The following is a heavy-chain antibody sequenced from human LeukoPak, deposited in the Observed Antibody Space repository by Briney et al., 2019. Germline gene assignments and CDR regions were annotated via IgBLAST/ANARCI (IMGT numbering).Heavy chain of an antibody. J-gene: IGHJ5*02. D-gene: IGHD4/OR15-4a*01. V-gene: IGHV1-8*01. Sequence: ASVKVSCKASGYTFTSYDINWVRQATGQGLEWMGWMNPNSGNTGYAQKFQGSVNMTRNISTGTAYMELSSLKSEDTAVYYCARDRGAAAWFDPWGQGTLVTVSS. CDR2: MNPNSGNT. CDR1: GYTFTSYD. CDR3: ARDRGAAAWFDP.